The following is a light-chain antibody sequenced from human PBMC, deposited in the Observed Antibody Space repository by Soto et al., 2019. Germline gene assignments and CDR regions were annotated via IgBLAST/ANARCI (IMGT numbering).Light chain of an antibody. Sequence: QAVVTQPPSVSGAPGQRVTISCAGSSSNIGATYDVHWYQQLPGTAPKLLIYGSTNRPSGVPDRFSGSKSGASASLAITGLQAEDEAHYYCQSYDNSLNTVLFGGGTKVTVL. CDR2: GST. CDR1: SSNIGATYD. V-gene: IGLV1-40*03. CDR3: QSYDNSLNTVL. J-gene: IGLJ2*01.